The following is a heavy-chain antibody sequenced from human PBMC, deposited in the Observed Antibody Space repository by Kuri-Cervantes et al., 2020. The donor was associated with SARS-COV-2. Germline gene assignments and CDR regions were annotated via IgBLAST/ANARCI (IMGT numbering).Heavy chain of an antibody. CDR1: GFTVNSNY. CDR2: ISGSGGST. V-gene: IGHV3-23*01. Sequence: GESLKISCAASGFTVNSNYMSWVRQAPGKGLEWVSAISGSGGSTYYADSVKGRFTISRDNSKNTLYLQMNSLRAEDTAVYYCAKDWWGYCSSTSCYEPSQFDYWGQGTLVTVSS. D-gene: IGHD2-2*01. CDR3: AKDWWGYCSSTSCYEPSQFDY. J-gene: IGHJ4*02.